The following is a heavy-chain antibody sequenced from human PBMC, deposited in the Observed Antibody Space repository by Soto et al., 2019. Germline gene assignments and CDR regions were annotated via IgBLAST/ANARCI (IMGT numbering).Heavy chain of an antibody. CDR2: INHSGST. J-gene: IGHJ6*03. V-gene: IGHV4-34*01. CDR3: ARGRLDFWSHDMDV. D-gene: IGHD3-3*01. Sequence: TSETLSLTCAVYGGSFSGYYWSWIRQPPGKGLEWIGEINHSGSTNYNPSLKSRVTISVDTSKNQFSLKLSSVTAADTAVYYCARGRLDFWSHDMDVWGKGTTVTVSS. CDR1: GGSFSGYY.